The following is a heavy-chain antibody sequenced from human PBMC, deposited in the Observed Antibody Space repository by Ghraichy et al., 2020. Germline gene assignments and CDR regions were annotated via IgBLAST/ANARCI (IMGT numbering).Heavy chain of an antibody. CDR1: GFNFDLYA. CDR3: AKRMSSGWWDTTDY. Sequence: GESLNISCAASGFNFDLYAIFWVRQAPGKGLEWVSVISGNGNSIYYADSVKGRFTISRDNSKSMLYLQMNSLRADDTAIYYCAKRMSSGWWDTTDYWGQGTLVIVSS. V-gene: IGHV3-23*01. J-gene: IGHJ4*02. D-gene: IGHD6-19*01. CDR2: ISGNGNSI.